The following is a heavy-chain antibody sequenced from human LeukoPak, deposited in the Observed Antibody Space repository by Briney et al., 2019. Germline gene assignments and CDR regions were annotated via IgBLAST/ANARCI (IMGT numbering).Heavy chain of an antibody. CDR3: AMTLSEYSSSPAI. CDR1: GFTFSSYGM. Sequence: GSLRLSCAASGFTFSSYGMSWVRQAPGKGLEWIGEIYHSGSTNYNPSLQSRVSISVDKSKNQFSLKLTSVTAADTAMYYCAMTLSEYSSSPAIWGQGTLVTVSS. V-gene: IGHV4-4*02. J-gene: IGHJ4*02. CDR2: IYHSGST. D-gene: IGHD6-13*01.